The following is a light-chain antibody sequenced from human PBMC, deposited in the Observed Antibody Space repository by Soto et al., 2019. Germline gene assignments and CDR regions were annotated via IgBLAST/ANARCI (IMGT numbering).Light chain of an antibody. CDR3: RSHDSSLGGAHWV. J-gene: IGLJ3*02. CDR2: ANN. CDR1: SSNIGAGYD. V-gene: IGLV1-40*01. Sequence: QSVLTQPPSVSGAPGQRVTISCTGSSSNIGAGYDVHWYQQVPGTAPKLLIYANNNRPSGVPDRFSGSKSGTSASLAITGLQAEDEADYYCRSHDSSLGGAHWVFGGATKLTVL.